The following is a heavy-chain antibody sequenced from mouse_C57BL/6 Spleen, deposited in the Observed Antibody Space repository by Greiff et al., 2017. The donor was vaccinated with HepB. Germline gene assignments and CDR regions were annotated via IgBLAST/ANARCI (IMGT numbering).Heavy chain of an antibody. J-gene: IGHJ2*01. CDR2: IYPGSGST. D-gene: IGHD1-1*01. CDR3: AREGDGSYYFDY. CDR1: GYTFTSYW. Sequence: QVQLKQPGAELVKPGASVKMSCKASGYTFTSYWITWVKQRPGQGLEWIGDIYPGSGSTNYNEKFKSKATLTVDTSSSTAYMQLSSLTSEDSAVYYCAREGDGSYYFDYWGQGTTLTVSS. V-gene: IGHV1-55*01.